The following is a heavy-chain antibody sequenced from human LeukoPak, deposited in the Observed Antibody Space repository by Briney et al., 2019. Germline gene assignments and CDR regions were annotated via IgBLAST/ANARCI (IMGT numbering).Heavy chain of an antibody. D-gene: IGHD5-12*01. CDR2: ISSNGGST. Sequence: GGSLRLSCAASGFTFSSYAMHWVRQAPGKGLEYVSAISSNGGSTYYANSVKGRFTISRDNSKNTLYLQMGSLRAEDMAVYYCARVGYSGYDYQHWGQGTLVTVSS. J-gene: IGHJ1*01. V-gene: IGHV3-64*01. CDR3: ARVGYSGYDYQH. CDR1: GFTFSSYA.